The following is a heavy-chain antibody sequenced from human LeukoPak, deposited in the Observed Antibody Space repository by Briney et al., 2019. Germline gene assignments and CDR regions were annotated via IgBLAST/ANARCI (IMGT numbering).Heavy chain of an antibody. CDR3: AREGGSSGYYSDY. J-gene: IGHJ4*02. CDR1: GYTLTGYY. CDR2: INPNSGGT. D-gene: IGHD3-22*01. Sequence: ASVKVSCKASGYTLTGYYMHWVRQAPGQGLEWMGRINPNSGGTNYAQKFQGRVTMTRDTSISTAYMELSRLRSDDTAVYYCAREGGSSGYYSDYWGQGTLVTVSS. V-gene: IGHV1-2*06.